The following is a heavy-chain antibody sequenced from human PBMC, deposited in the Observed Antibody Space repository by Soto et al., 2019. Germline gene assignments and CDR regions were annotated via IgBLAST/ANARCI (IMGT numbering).Heavy chain of an antibody. CDR3: ARRGTVQQLFWRDYYYGMDV. Sequence: PSETLSLTCAVYGGSFSGYYWSWIRQPPGKGLEWIGEINHSGSTNYNPSLKSRVTISVDTSKNQFSLKLSSVAAADTAVYYCARRGTVQQLFWRDYYYGMDVWGQGTTVTVSS. J-gene: IGHJ6*02. D-gene: IGHD6-13*01. CDR1: GGSFSGYY. V-gene: IGHV4-34*01. CDR2: INHSGST.